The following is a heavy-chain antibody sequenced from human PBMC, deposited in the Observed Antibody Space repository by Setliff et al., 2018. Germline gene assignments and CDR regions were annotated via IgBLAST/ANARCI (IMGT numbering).Heavy chain of an antibody. V-gene: IGHV1-69*06. CDR1: GGTFSSYA. J-gene: IGHJ4*02. CDR3: ATGLPYYDSSGYYLFDY. D-gene: IGHD3-22*01. Sequence: GASVKVSCKASGGTFSSYAISWVRQAPGQGLEWMGGIIPIFGETIYAQKFQGRVTMTEDTSTDTAYMELSSLRSEDTAVYYCATGLPYYDSSGYYLFDYWGQGTLVTVSS. CDR2: IIPIFGET.